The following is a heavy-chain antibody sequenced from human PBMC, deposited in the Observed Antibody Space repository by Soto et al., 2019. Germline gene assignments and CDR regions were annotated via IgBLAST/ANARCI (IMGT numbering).Heavy chain of an antibody. D-gene: IGHD3-10*01. V-gene: IGHV1-2*02. Sequence: QVQLVQSGAEVKKPGASVKVSCKASGYTFTDYYMHWVREAPGQRLEWMGWINPNSGTTNYAQKVQGRVTMTRDTSITTVYMEVSRLRSDDTAVFYCARVPRGVYYGMDVWGQGTTVTVSS. CDR3: ARVPRGVYYGMDV. CDR1: GYTFTDYY. J-gene: IGHJ6*02. CDR2: INPNSGTT.